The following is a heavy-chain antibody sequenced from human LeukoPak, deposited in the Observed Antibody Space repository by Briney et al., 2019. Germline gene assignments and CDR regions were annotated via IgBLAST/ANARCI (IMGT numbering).Heavy chain of an antibody. J-gene: IGHJ4*02. D-gene: IGHD1-1*01. CDR2: IYYSGST. V-gene: IGHV4-31*03. CDR3: ARYNSRLPDY. Sequence: QTLSLTCTVSGGSISSGGYYWSWIRQHPGKGLEWVGYIYYSGSTYYNPSLKSRVTISVDTSKNQFSLKLSSVTAADTAVYYCARYNSRLPDYWGQGTLVTVSS. CDR1: GGSISSGGYY.